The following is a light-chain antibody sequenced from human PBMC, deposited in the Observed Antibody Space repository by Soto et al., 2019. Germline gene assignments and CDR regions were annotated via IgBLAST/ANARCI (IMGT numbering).Light chain of an antibody. CDR3: QQYNIWPPIT. Sequence: QSVSPGERATLSCRASQNINTNLAWYQQKPGQAPRLLVYGAFTRAPGIPARFSGSGSGTEFALTITSLQSEDFAVYYCQQYNIWPPITFGQGTRLEIK. V-gene: IGKV3-15*01. CDR2: GAF. CDR1: QNINTN. J-gene: IGKJ5*01.